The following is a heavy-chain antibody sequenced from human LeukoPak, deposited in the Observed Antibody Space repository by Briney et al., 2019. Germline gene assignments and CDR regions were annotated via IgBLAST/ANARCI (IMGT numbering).Heavy chain of an antibody. CDR3: ARDGYTAMVTGAFDI. D-gene: IGHD5-18*01. Sequence: GRSLRLSCAASGFTFSSYAMHWVRQAPGKGLVWVAVISYDGSNKYYADSVKGRFTISRDNSKNTLYLQMNSLRAEDTAVYYCARDGYTAMVTGAFDIWGQGTMVTVSS. V-gene: IGHV3-30*04. CDR2: ISYDGSNK. J-gene: IGHJ3*02. CDR1: GFTFSSYA.